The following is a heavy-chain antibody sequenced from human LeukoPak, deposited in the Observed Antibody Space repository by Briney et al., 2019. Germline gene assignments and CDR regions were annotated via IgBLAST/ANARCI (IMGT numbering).Heavy chain of an antibody. CDR1: GFTFSSYW. CDR2: IKQDGSEK. D-gene: IGHD3/OR15-3a*01. CDR3: ARDPPGLVTLDY. Sequence: PGGSLRLSCAASGFTFSSYWMSWVRRAPGKGLEWVANIKQDGSEKYYVDSVKGRLTISRDNAKNSLYLQMNSLRAEDTAVYYCARDPPGLVTLDYWGQGTLVTVSS. J-gene: IGHJ4*02. V-gene: IGHV3-7*03.